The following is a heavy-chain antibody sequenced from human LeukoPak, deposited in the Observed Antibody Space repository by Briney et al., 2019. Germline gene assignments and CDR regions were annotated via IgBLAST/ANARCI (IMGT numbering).Heavy chain of an antibody. CDR3: ASFPSSGWYVSGNDF. CDR2: ISGYNGST. CDR1: GFAFSGLS. D-gene: IGHD6-19*01. J-gene: IGHJ4*02. Sequence: GGSLRLSCAASGFAFSGLSMNWVRQAPGKGLEWISFISGYNGSTYYADSVKGRFTISRDNGKYSLYLQMNSLRAEDTAVYYCASFPSSGWYVSGNDFWGQGTLVTVSS. V-gene: IGHV3-48*04.